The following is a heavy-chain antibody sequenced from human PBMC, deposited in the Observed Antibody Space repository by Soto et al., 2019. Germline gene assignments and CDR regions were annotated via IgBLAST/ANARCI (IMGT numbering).Heavy chain of an antibody. CDR1: GGSISSYY. J-gene: IGHJ5*02. CDR2: IYFTGST. CDR3: ARAYDYSSNWFDP. D-gene: IGHD3-10*01. V-gene: IGHV4-59*12. Sequence: SETLSLTCTVSGGSISSYYWSWIRQPPGKGLEWIGYIYFTGSTNYNPSLKSRVTISVDTSKNQFSLKLTSVTAADTAVYYCARAYDYSSNWFDPWGQGTLVTVS.